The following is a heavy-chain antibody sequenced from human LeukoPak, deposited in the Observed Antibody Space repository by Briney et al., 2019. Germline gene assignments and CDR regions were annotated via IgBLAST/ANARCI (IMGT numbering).Heavy chain of an antibody. V-gene: IGHV1-46*01. J-gene: IGHJ6*02. CDR3: ATKVRGNYYYYGMDV. CDR1: GYTFTSYY. CDR2: INPSGGST. Sequence: ASVKVSCKASGYTFTSYYMHWVRQAPGQGLEWMGIINPSGGSTSYAQKFQGRVTVTRDTSTSTVYMELSSLRSEDTAVYYCATKVRGNYYYYGMDVWGQGTTVTVSS. D-gene: IGHD3-10*01.